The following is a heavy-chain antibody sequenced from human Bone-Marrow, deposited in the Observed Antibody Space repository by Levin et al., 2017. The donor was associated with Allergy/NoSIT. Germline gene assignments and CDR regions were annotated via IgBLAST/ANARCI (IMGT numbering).Heavy chain of an antibody. CDR3: ARGTDYYDGGGYYYALPFDY. D-gene: IGHD3-22*01. CDR1: GFTFSDHY. Sequence: PGGSLRLSCAASGFTFSDHYMDWVRQAPGKGLEWVGRSRNKAYNYTTEYAASVTGRFFISRDESKNSLSLEMNSLKTEDTAVYYCARGTDYYDGGGYYYALPFDYWGQGALVTVSS. CDR2: SRNKAYNYTT. J-gene: IGHJ4*02. V-gene: IGHV3-72*01.